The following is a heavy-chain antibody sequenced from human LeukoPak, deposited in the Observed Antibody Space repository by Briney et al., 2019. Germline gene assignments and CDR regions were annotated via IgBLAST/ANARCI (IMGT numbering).Heavy chain of an antibody. CDR2: FWSHGRDQ. V-gene: IGHV3-33*06. CDR3: AKINNDDDY. CDR1: GFTFSNYG. Sequence: PGRSLRLSCAASGFTFSNYGMHWVRQAPGKELEWVAVFWSHGRDQYYTDSVKGRFTVSRDNSKNMIYLQMNSLRGEDSAVYFCAKINNDDDYWGQGALVTVSS. J-gene: IGHJ4*02. D-gene: IGHD1/OR15-1a*01.